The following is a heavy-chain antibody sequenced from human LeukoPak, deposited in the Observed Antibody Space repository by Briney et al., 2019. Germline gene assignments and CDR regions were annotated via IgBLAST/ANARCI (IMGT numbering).Heavy chain of an antibody. CDR2: IYYSGST. V-gene: IGHV4-39*07. D-gene: IGHD5-18*01. J-gene: IGHJ4*02. CDR1: GGSISSSSYY. CDR3: ARVETAMMRV. Sequence: SETLSLTCTVSGGSISSSSYYWGWIRQPPGKGLEWIGSIYYSGSTYYNPSLKSRVTISVDTSKNQFSLKLKSVTAADTAVYYCARVETAMMRVWGQGILVTVSA.